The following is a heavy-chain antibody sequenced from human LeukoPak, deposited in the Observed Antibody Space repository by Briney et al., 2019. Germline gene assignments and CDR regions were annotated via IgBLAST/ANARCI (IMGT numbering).Heavy chain of an antibody. V-gene: IGHV3-11*05. CDR2: ISSSSSYT. Sequence: GESLRLSCAASGFTFSDYYMSWIRQAPGKGLEWVSYISSSSSYTNYADSVKGRFTISRDNAKNSVYLQMNSLRAEDTAVYYCARDAQQYYGMDVWGQGTTVTVFS. CDR3: ARDAQQYYGMDV. J-gene: IGHJ6*02. CDR1: GFTFSDYY. D-gene: IGHD6-13*01.